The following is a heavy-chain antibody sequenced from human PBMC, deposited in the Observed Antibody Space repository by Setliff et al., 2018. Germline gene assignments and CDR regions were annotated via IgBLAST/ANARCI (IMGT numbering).Heavy chain of an antibody. V-gene: IGHV1-2*04. Sequence: ASVKVSCKASGYTFTGYYMHWVRQAPGQGLEWMGWINPNSGGTNYAQKFQGWVTMTRDTSISTAYTELSRLRSDDTAVYYCARSGPYYYDSRGAFDIWGQGTMVTVSS. J-gene: IGHJ3*02. CDR3: ARSGPYYYDSRGAFDI. CDR2: INPNSGGT. CDR1: GYTFTGYY. D-gene: IGHD3-22*01.